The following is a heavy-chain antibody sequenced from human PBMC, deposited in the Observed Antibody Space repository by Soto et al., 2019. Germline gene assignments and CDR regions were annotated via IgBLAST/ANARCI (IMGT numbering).Heavy chain of an antibody. CDR3: AKDEDGSGSYYKGPYDP. V-gene: IGHV3-23*01. CDR2: TSGSGASK. CDR1: GFTFSSYA. J-gene: IGHJ5*02. Sequence: EVQLLESGGGLVQPGGSLRLSCAGSGFTFSSYAMTWVRQAPGKGLEWVSGTSGSGASKYYADSVKGRFTISRDNSNNTLYLQMDSLRAEDTAVYYCAKDEDGSGSYYKGPYDPWGQGTLVTVSS. D-gene: IGHD3-10*01.